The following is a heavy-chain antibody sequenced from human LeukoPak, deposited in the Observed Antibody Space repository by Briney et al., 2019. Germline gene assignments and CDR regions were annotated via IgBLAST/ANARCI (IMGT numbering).Heavy chain of an antibody. Sequence: SQTLSLTCTVSGGSISSNNYYWSWIRQHPGKGLEWIGYIHYSGSTYYNPSLKSRVTISVDTSKNQFSLKLSSVTAADTAVYYCASSSSSSYYGMDVWGQGTTVTVSS. CDR3: ASSSSSSYYGMDV. V-gene: IGHV4-31*03. J-gene: IGHJ6*02. CDR1: GGSISSNNYY. D-gene: IGHD6-6*01. CDR2: IHYSGST.